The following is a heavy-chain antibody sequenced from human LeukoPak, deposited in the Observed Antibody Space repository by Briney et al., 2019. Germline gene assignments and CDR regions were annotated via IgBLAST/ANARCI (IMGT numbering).Heavy chain of an antibody. J-gene: IGHJ4*02. CDR1: GGSISSGDYY. D-gene: IGHD1-7*01. CDR2: INHSGST. Sequence: SETLSLTCTVSGGSISSGDYYWSWIRQPPGKGLEWIGEINHSGSTNYNPSLKSRVTISVDTSKNQFSLKLSSVTAADTAVYYRASRPRGWNYRVHDYWGQGTLVTVSS. CDR3: ASRPRGWNYRVHDY. V-gene: IGHV4-39*07.